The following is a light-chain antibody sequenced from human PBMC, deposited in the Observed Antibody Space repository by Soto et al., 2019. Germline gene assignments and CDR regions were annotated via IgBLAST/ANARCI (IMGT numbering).Light chain of an antibody. J-gene: IGKJ2*01. CDR1: QSVSSSY. Sequence: EIVLTQSPGTLSLSPGERATLSCTASQSVSSSYLAWYQQKPGQAPRLLIYGASSRATGIPDRFSGSGSGTDFTLTISRLEPEDFAVYYCQQYGSSLPYTLGPGTKLEIK. CDR3: QQYGSSLPYT. CDR2: GAS. V-gene: IGKV3-20*01.